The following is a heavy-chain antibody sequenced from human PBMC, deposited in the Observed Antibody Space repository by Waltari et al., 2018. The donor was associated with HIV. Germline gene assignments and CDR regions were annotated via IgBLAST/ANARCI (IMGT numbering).Heavy chain of an antibody. CDR3: ARDTHYGMDV. CDR2: ISYDGSNK. J-gene: IGHJ6*02. Sequence: QVQLLESGGGVVQPGKSLRLSCAASGFTFSSYAMHWVRQAPGKGLEWVAVISYDGSNKYSAYSVKGRFTISRDNSKNTLYLQMNSLRAEDTAMYYCARDTHYGMDVWGQGTTVTVSS. CDR1: GFTFSSYA. V-gene: IGHV3-30-3*01.